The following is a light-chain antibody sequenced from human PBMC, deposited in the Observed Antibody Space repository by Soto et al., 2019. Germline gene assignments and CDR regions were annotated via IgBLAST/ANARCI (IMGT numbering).Light chain of an antibody. V-gene: IGLV2-23*02. CDR1: SSDVGAFNL. CDR2: EVS. J-gene: IGLJ1*01. CDR3: SSYSGASASSASYV. Sequence: QSVLTQPASVSGSPGQSITLSCPGTSSDVGAFNLVSWYQQHPGKAPKLLIFEVSKRPSGVSIRFSGSKSGNTASLTISGLQAEDEADYYCSSYSGASASSASYVFATGTMVTVL.